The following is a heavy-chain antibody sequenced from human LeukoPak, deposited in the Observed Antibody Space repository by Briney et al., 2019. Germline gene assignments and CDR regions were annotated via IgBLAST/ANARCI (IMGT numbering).Heavy chain of an antibody. Sequence: SETLSLTCTVSGGSISSSTYYWGWIRQPPGKGLEWIGSIKYSGSAYYNPSLKSRLTISVDTSKNQFSLRLSSVTAADTAVYYCARHPESYYYYMDVWGKGTRSPSP. CDR1: GGSISSSTYY. CDR2: IKYSGSA. CDR3: ARHPESYYYYMDV. V-gene: IGHV4-39*01. J-gene: IGHJ6*03.